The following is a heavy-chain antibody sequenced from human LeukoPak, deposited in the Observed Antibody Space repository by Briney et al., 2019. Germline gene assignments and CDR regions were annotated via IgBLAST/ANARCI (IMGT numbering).Heavy chain of an antibody. J-gene: IGHJ4*02. CDR3: AREQGQQWRRFDS. Sequence: GRSLRLSCAASGFTFNSYSMHWVRQAPGKGLKWVAVISSHGSNKDYTDSVKGRFTISRDNSENTLYLQMDSLTTEDTGVYYCAREQGQQWRRFDSWGQGSPVTVSS. CDR1: GFTFNSYS. V-gene: IGHV3-30*04. CDR2: ISSHGSNK. D-gene: IGHD6-19*01.